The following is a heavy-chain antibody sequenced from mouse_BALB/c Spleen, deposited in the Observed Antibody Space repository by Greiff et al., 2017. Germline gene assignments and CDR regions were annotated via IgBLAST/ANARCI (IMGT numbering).Heavy chain of an antibody. Sequence: VQLKQSGPGLVQPSQSLSITCTVSGFSLTSYGVHWVRQSPGKGLEWLGVIWSGGSTDYNAAFISRLSISKDNSKSQVFFKMNSLQANDTAIYYCARNIRYYGSSYGYYAMDYWGQGTSVTVSS. V-gene: IGHV2-2*02. CDR2: IWSGGST. D-gene: IGHD1-1*01. CDR3: ARNIRYYGSSYGYYAMDY. CDR1: GFSLTSYG. J-gene: IGHJ4*01.